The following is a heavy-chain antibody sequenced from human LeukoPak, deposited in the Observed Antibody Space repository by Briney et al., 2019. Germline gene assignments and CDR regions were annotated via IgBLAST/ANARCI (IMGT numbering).Heavy chain of an antibody. Sequence: SVKVSCKASGGTFSSYAISWVRQAPGQGLEWMGGIIPIFGTANYAQKSQGRVTITADESTSTAYMELSSLRSEDTAVYYCAREAPGTYCSSTSCYVMGPYYYYYGMDVWGQGTTVTVSS. CDR1: GGTFSSYA. CDR3: AREAPGTYCSSTSCYVMGPYYYYYGMDV. V-gene: IGHV1-69*13. D-gene: IGHD2-2*01. J-gene: IGHJ6*02. CDR2: IIPIFGTA.